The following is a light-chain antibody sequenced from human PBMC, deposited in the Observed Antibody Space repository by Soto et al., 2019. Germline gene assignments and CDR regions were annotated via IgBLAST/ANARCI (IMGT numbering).Light chain of an antibody. CDR1: QSVGSK. Sequence: EIVMTQSPATLSVSAGERATLSCRASQSVGSKLAWYQQEPGQAPRLLIYGASTRATGIPARFSGSGSGTELTLTITSLQSEDFAVYYCQHYSKWPPPFGQGTKV. CDR2: GAS. V-gene: IGKV3-15*01. CDR3: QHYSKWPPP. J-gene: IGKJ1*01.